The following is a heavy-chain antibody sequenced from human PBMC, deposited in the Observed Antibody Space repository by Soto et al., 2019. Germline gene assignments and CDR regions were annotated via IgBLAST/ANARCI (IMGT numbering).Heavy chain of an antibody. V-gene: IGHV3-49*03. Sequence: GGSLRLSCTASGFTFGGYAMSWFRQAQGKGQGRVGFIRSKAYGGTSEYAASVKGRFTISRDDSKSIAYLQMNSLTTEDTAVYYCTRDLPLYYYFWSGPTRGTRDYYYGMEVWGQGTTVTVSS. CDR3: TRDLPLYYYFWSGPTRGTRDYYYGMEV. CDR2: IRSKAYGGTS. D-gene: IGHD3-3*01. J-gene: IGHJ6*02. CDR1: GFTFGGYA.